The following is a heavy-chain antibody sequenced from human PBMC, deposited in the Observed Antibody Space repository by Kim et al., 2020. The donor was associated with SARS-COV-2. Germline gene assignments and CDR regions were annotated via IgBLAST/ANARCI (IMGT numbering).Heavy chain of an antibody. CDR1: GGSISSGGYY. CDR3: ARAQGRTIFGVVIIVNAFDI. Sequence: SETLSRTCTVSGGSISSGGYYWSWIRQHPGKGLEWIGYIYYSGSTYYNPSLKSRVTISVDTSKNQFSLKLSSVTAADTAVYYCARAQGRTIFGVVIIVNAFDIWGQRTMVTVSS. D-gene: IGHD3-3*01. CDR2: IYYSGST. J-gene: IGHJ3*02. V-gene: IGHV4-31*03.